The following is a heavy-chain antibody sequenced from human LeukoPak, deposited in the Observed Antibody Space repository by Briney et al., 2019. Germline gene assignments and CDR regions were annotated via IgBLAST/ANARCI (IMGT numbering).Heavy chain of an antibody. CDR1: GGSFSGYY. J-gene: IGHJ5*02. CDR2: INHSGST. Sequence: RTSETLSLTCAVYGGSFSGYYWSWIRQPPGKGLEWIGEINHSGSTNYNPSLKSRVTISVDTSKNQFSLKLSSVTAADTAVYYCASFGASGGYDSGARKDWFDPWGQGTLVTVSS. CDR3: ASFGASGGYDSGARKDWFDP. V-gene: IGHV4-34*01. D-gene: IGHD5-12*01.